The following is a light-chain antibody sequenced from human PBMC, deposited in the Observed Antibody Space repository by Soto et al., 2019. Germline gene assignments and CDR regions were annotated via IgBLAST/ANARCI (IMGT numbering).Light chain of an antibody. V-gene: IGKV3-20*01. CDR2: GAS. CDR1: QSVSSTY. J-gene: IGKJ2*01. Sequence: EIVLTQSPGTLSLSPGERATLSCRASQSVSSTYLAWYQQKPGQAPRLLIYGASSRATGIPGRFSGSGSETDFTLTISRLEPEDFAVYYWQQYGSSPFMYTFGQGPKLEIK. CDR3: QQYGSSPFMYT.